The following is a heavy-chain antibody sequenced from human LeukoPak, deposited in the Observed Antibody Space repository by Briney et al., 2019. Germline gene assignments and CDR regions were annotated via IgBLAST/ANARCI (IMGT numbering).Heavy chain of an antibody. CDR3: ARKSSSSWYVAFDI. CDR1: GGTFSSYA. V-gene: IGHV1-69*05. CDR2: IIRIFGTA. Sequence: GASVKVSCKASGGTFSSYAISWVRQAPGQGLEWMGGIIRIFGTANYAQRFQGRVTITTDESTSTAYMELSSLRSEDTAVYYCARKSSSSWYVAFDIWGQGTMVTVSS. D-gene: IGHD6-13*01. J-gene: IGHJ3*02.